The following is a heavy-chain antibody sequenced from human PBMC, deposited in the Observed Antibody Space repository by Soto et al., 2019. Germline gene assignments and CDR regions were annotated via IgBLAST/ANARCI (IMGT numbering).Heavy chain of an antibody. CDR1: GFTFSDYY. CDR3: ARGGPVVPAAKAAFFY. J-gene: IGHJ4*02. CDR2: ISTGSSYT. D-gene: IGHD2-2*01. Sequence: QVQLVESGGHLVKPGGSLRLSCAASGFTFSDYYMSWVRQAPGKGLAWISYISTGSSYTKYSDSVEGRFTVSRDNAKNSLYLQMNSLRDEDSGVYYCARGGPVVPAAKAAFFYWGQGTLVTVSS. V-gene: IGHV3-11*06.